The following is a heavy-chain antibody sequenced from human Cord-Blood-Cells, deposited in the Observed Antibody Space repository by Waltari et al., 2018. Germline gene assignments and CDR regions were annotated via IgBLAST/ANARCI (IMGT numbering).Heavy chain of an antibody. D-gene: IGHD3-10*01. Sequence: QVQLVQSGAEVKKPGSSVKVSCKASGGTFSSYAISWVRQDPGQGLEWMGGIIPIFGTANYAQKFQGRVTITADESTSTAYMELSSLRSEDTAVYYCARDLDEDGSGSLAPFQHWGQGTLVTVSS. V-gene: IGHV1-69*01. CDR1: GGTFSSYA. CDR3: ARDLDEDGSGSLAPFQH. CDR2: IIPIFGTA. J-gene: IGHJ1*01.